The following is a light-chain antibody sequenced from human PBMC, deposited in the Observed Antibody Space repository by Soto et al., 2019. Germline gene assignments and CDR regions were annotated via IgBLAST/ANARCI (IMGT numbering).Light chain of an antibody. CDR3: CSDAGSSSYV. V-gene: IGLV2-23*02. CDR1: SSDVWSFNF. Sequence: QSVLTQPASVSGSLGQSITISCTRPSSDVWSFNFVSWYQQHPDKAPQVLIYEVTKRPPGVSNRFSGSKSGNTASLTISGLQADDEPDYYCCSDAGSSSYVFGTGTKVTVL. CDR2: EVT. J-gene: IGLJ1*01.